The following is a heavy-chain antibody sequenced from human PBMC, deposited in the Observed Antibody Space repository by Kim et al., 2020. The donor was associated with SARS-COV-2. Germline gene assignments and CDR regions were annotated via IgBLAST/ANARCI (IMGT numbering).Heavy chain of an antibody. J-gene: IGHJ4*02. CDR3: ARRGPTDIAAAGDYFDY. D-gene: IGHD6-13*01. V-gene: IGHV4-39*01. Sequence: LKRRGTRSVDTSKNQFSLKLSSVTAADTAVYYCARRGPTDIAAAGDYFDYWGQGTLVTVSS.